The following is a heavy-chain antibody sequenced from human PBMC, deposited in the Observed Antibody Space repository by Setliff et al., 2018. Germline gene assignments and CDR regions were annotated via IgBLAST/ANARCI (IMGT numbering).Heavy chain of an antibody. V-gene: IGHV4-31*03. J-gene: IGHJ3*02. Sequence: PSETLSLTCTVSGGSISGGGYYWSWIRQHPRKGLEWIGYIYYSGSTNYTPSLKSRVTLSVDTSRNHFSLKLNSVTAADTAVYYCARSGYYSIDAFDIWGQGTRVTVSS. CDR3: ARSGYYSIDAFDI. CDR1: GGSISGGGYY. CDR2: IYYSGST. D-gene: IGHD3-22*01.